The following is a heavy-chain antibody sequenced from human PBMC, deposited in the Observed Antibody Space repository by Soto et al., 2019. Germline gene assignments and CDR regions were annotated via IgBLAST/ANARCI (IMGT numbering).Heavy chain of an antibody. V-gene: IGHV3-48*02. CDR3: ARDSYDFWSGYYTGAGMDV. CDR2: ISSSSSTI. CDR1: GFTFSSYS. D-gene: IGHD3-3*01. J-gene: IGHJ6*02. Sequence: EVQLVESGGGLVQPGGSLRLSCAASGFTFSSYSMNWVRQAPGKGLEWVSYISSSSSTIYYADSVKGRFTITRDNAKNSLYLQMNSLRDEDTAVYYCARDSYDFWSGYYTGAGMDVWGQGTTVTVSS.